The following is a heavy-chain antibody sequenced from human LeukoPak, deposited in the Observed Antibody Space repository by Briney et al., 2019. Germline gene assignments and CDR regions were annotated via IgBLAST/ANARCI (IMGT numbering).Heavy chain of an antibody. V-gene: IGHV1-18*01. Sequence: ASVKVSCKASGYTFTSYGISWVRQAPGQGLEWMGWISAYNGNTNYAQKLQGRVTMTTDTSTSTAYMELRSLRSDDTAVYYCASTPGTYYYDSSGDAFDIWAKGQWSPSLQ. CDR3: ASTPGTYYYDSSGDAFDI. D-gene: IGHD3-22*01. CDR1: GYTFTSYG. J-gene: IGHJ3*02. CDR2: ISAYNGNT.